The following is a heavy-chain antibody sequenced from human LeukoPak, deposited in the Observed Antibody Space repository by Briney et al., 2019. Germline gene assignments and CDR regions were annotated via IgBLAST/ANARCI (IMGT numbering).Heavy chain of an antibody. Sequence: GGSLRPSCAASGFTFSSYSMNWVRQAPGKGLEWVSSISSSSSYIYYADSVKGRFTISRDNAKNSLYLQMNSLRAEDTAVYYCARIIAVAERWFDPWGQGTLVTVSS. V-gene: IGHV3-21*01. CDR2: ISSSSSYI. CDR1: GFTFSSYS. J-gene: IGHJ5*02. CDR3: ARIIAVAERWFDP. D-gene: IGHD6-19*01.